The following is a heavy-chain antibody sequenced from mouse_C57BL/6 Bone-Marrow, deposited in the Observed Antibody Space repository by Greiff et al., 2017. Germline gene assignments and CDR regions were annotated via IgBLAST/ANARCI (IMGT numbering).Heavy chain of an antibody. V-gene: IGHV1-4*01. CDR1: GYTFTSYT. CDR2: INPSSGYT. D-gene: IGHD1-1*01. Sequence: VQLQQSGAELARPGASVKMSCKASGYTFTSYTMHWVKQRPGQGLEWIGYINPSSGYTKYNQKFKDKATLTADKSSSTAYMQLSSLTSEDSAVXYCARAITTVAATEGYAMDYWGQGTTVTVSS. CDR3: ARAITTVAATEGYAMDY. J-gene: IGHJ4*01.